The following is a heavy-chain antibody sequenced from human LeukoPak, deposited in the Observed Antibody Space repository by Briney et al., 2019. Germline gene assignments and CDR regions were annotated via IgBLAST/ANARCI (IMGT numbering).Heavy chain of an antibody. Sequence: SETLSLTCTVSGGSISSYYWSSIRQPAGKGLEWIGRIYTSGSTNYNPSLKSRVTMSVDTSKNQFSLKLSSVTAADTAVYYCARENYGDSYHYYGMDVWGQGTTVTVSS. CDR2: IYTSGST. V-gene: IGHV4-4*07. CDR3: ARENYGDSYHYYGMDV. D-gene: IGHD4-17*01. CDR1: GGSISSYY. J-gene: IGHJ6*02.